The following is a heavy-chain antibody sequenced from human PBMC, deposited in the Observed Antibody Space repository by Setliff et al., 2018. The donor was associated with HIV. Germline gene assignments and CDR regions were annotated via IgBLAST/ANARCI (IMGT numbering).Heavy chain of an antibody. CDR2: INPDSGGT. V-gene: IGHV1-2*02. CDR3: ATSPRGTYYDILSGRPRGWFDP. J-gene: IGHJ5*02. Sequence: ASVKVSCKTSGYTFDAKYIHWARQAPGQGLEWMGWINPDSGGTNYARKFQGRVTMTRDTSISTAYMELNSLRSDDTAVYYCATSPRGTYYDILSGRPRGWFDPWGQGTLVTVSS. CDR1: GYTFDAKY. D-gene: IGHD3-9*01.